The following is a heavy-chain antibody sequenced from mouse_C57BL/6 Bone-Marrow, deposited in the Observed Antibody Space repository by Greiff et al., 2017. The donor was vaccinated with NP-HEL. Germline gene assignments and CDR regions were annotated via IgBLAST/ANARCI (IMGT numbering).Heavy chain of an antibody. Sequence: QVHVKQPGAELVKPGASVKMSCKASGYTFTSYWITWVKQRPGQGLEWIGDIYPGSGSTNYNEKFKSKATLTVDTSSSTAYMQLSSLTSEDSAVYYCARRYGKAFDYWGQGTTLTVSS. J-gene: IGHJ2*01. CDR2: IYPGSGST. CDR1: GYTFTSYW. CDR3: ARRYGKAFDY. D-gene: IGHD2-1*01. V-gene: IGHV1-55*01.